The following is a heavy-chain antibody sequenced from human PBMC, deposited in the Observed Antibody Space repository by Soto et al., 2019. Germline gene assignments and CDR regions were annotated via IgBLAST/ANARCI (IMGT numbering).Heavy chain of an antibody. Sequence: SDTLSLTCTVSGGSISSGDYYSIWIRQHPVKGMEWIGYIYYSGITYYNPSLRSRVTISVDTSKNQFSLKLSSVTAADTAVYYCAREILTGYYPAGWFDPWGQGTLVTVSS. D-gene: IGHD3-9*01. CDR2: IYYSGIT. V-gene: IGHV4-30-4*02. CDR1: GGSISSGDYY. J-gene: IGHJ5*02. CDR3: AREILTGYYPAGWFDP.